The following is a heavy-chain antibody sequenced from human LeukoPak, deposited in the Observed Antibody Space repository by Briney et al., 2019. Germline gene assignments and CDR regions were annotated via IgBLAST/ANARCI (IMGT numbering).Heavy chain of an antibody. CDR3: ARARSPSSGYLLRDHNWFDP. Sequence: GSLRLSCAASGFTFSSYSMNWVRQAPGKGLEGVSYISSSSSTIYYADSVKGRFTISRDNAKNSLYLQMNSLRAEDTAVYYCARARSPSSGYLLRDHNWFDPWGQGTLVTVSS. J-gene: IGHJ5*02. D-gene: IGHD3-22*01. CDR2: ISSSSSTI. V-gene: IGHV3-48*04. CDR1: GFTFSSYS.